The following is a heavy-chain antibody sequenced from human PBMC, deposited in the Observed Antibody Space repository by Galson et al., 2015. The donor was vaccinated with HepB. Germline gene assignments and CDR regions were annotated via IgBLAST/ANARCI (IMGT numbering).Heavy chain of an antibody. D-gene: IGHD3-22*01. CDR2: ISYDGSNK. CDR1: GFTFSSYA. J-gene: IGHJ4*02. Sequence: SLRLSCAASGFTFSSYAMHWVRQAPGKGLEWVAVISYDGSNKYYADSVKGRFTISRDNSKNTLYLQMNSLGAEDTAVYYCARNNAYYASSSLPNYWGQGTLVTVSS. CDR3: ARNNAYYASSSLPNY. V-gene: IGHV3-30-3*01.